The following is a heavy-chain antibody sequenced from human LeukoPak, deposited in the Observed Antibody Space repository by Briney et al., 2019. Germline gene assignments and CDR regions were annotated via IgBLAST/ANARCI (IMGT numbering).Heavy chain of an antibody. D-gene: IGHD1-26*01. Sequence: GGSLRLSCAASGFTVSSNYMSWVRQAPGKGLEWVSVIYSGGSTYYADSVKGRFTISRDNSKNTLYLQMNSLRAEDTAVYYCASSGSYSHYFDYWGQGTLVTVSS. V-gene: IGHV3-66*01. J-gene: IGHJ4*02. CDR3: ASSGSYSHYFDY. CDR1: GFTVSSNY. CDR2: IYSGGST.